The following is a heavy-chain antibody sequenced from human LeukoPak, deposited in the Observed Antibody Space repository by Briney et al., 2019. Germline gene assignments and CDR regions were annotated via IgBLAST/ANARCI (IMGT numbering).Heavy chain of an antibody. CDR2: IYYSGST. D-gene: IGHD3-22*01. CDR1: GGSISSTSWY. Sequence: SETLSLTCTVSGGSISSTSWYWGWIRQPPGKGLEWIGSIYYSGSTNYNPSLKSQVTMSVDTSKNQFSLKLSSVTAADTAVYYCARPDYDSSGSYYDNWFDPWGQGTLVTVSS. J-gene: IGHJ5*02. V-gene: IGHV4-39*01. CDR3: ARPDYDSSGSYYDNWFDP.